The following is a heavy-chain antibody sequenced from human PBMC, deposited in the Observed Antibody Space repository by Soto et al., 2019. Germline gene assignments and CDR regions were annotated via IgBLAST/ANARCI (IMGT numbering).Heavy chain of an antibody. CDR1: GFTFSSYA. CDR2: ISGSGGST. CDR3: AKDKYCSSTSRGTFDY. Sequence: PGGSLRLSCAASGFTFSSYAMSWVRQAPGKGLEWVSAISGSGGSTYYADSVKGRFTISRDNSKNTLYLQMNSLRAEDTAVYYCAKDKYCSSTSRGTFDYWGQGTLVTVSS. D-gene: IGHD2-2*01. J-gene: IGHJ4*02. V-gene: IGHV3-23*01.